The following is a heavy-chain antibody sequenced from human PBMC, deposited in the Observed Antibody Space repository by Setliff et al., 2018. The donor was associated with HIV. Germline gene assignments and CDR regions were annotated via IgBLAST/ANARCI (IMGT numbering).Heavy chain of an antibody. CDR3: AREPAAGAYYFDY. D-gene: IGHD6-13*01. CDR1: NGSISSGTFY. Sequence: KPSETLSLTCTVSNGSISSGTFYWNWIRQPAGKGLEWIGRINTSGSTKYNPSLDSRVTISVDTSKNQFSLNLRSVTAADTAVYYCAREPAAGAYYFDYWGQGTLVTVSS. CDR2: INTSGST. J-gene: IGHJ4*02. V-gene: IGHV4-61*02.